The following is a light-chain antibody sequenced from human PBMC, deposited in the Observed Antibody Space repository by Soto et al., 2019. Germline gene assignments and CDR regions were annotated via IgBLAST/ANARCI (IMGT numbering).Light chain of an antibody. CDR1: QSVSNNY. CDR3: QQYGSSGT. CDR2: GAS. J-gene: IGKJ1*01. Sequence: EIVLTQSPGTLSLSPGERATLSCRASQSVSNNYLAWSQPKPGQAPRXLIYGASNRATGIPDRFSGSGSGTDFTLTISRLEPEDFAVYYCQQYGSSGTFGQGTKVDNK. V-gene: IGKV3-20*01.